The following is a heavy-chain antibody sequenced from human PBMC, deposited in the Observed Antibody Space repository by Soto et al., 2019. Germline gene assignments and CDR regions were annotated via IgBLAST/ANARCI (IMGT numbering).Heavy chain of an antibody. CDR3: ARDHTSGGP. CDR1: GGSISSYY. CDR2: IYYSGST. V-gene: IGHV4-59*01. J-gene: IGHJ5*02. D-gene: IGHD2-15*01. Sequence: GPGPRFSSETLSLTCTVSGGSISSYYWSWIRQPPGKGLEWIGYIYYSGSTNYNPSLKSRVTISVDTSKNQFSLKLSSVTAADTAVYYCARDHTSGGPWGQGTLVTVSS.